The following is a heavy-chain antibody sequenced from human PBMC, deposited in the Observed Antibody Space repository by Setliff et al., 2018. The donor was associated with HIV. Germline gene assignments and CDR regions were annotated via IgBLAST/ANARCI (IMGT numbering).Heavy chain of an antibody. J-gene: IGHJ3*01. CDR3: AKPTSGTYPRAFDL. V-gene: IGHV3-33*06. D-gene: IGHD1-26*01. CDR2: VSPDGYEK. Sequence: PGESLKISCAAFGSGYSTFDMDWVRQTPTKGLEWVADVSPDGYEKRYADFVKGRFTVSRDNSKNILFLQMDSLGVEDTGIYYCAKPTSGTYPRAFDLWGRGTVVTVSS. CDR1: GSGYSTFD.